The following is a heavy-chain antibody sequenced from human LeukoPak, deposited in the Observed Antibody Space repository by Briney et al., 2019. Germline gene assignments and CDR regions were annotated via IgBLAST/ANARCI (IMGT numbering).Heavy chain of an antibody. D-gene: IGHD3-22*01. CDR3: AKAFGTNGYYQLPIDF. CDR1: GFTFSSYE. V-gene: IGHV3-48*03. Sequence: PGGSLRLSCAASGFTFSSYEMNWVRQAPGKGLEWVSYISSSGSTIYYADSVKGRFTISRDNFRNTLYLQLNDLRAEDTAIYYCAKAFGTNGYYQLPIDFWGQGTLVTVSS. J-gene: IGHJ4*02. CDR2: ISSSGSTI.